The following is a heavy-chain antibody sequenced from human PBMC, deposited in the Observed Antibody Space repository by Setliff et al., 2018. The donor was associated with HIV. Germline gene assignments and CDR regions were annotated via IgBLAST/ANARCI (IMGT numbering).Heavy chain of an antibody. V-gene: IGHV4-39*01. CDR3: ARRWGIRGYSS. D-gene: IGHD5-18*01. CDR2: IYYRGST. Sequence: PSETLSLTCTVSGGSISSSSYYWGWIRQPPGKGLEWIGSIYYRGSTYYNPSLKSRVTISVDTSKNQFSLKLNSVTAADTAVYYCARRWGIRGYSSWGQGTLVTVSS. CDR1: GGSISSSSYY. J-gene: IGHJ5*02.